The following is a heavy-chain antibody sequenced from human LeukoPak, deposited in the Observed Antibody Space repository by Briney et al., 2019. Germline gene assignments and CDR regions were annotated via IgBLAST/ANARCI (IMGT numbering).Heavy chain of an antibody. J-gene: IGHJ4*02. D-gene: IGHD2-15*01. Sequence: SETLSLTCTVSGGSISSYYWSWIRQPPGKGLEWIGYIYYSGSTHYNPSLKSRVTISIDTSKNQFSLKLSSVTAADTAVYYCARDRFGQRIFNYWGQGTLVTVSS. CDR1: GGSISSYY. CDR2: IYYSGST. CDR3: ARDRFGQRIFNY. V-gene: IGHV4-59*12.